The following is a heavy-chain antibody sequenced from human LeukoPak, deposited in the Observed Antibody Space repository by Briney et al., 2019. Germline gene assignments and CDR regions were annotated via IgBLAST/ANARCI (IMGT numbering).Heavy chain of an antibody. V-gene: IGHV4-30-4*01. D-gene: IGHD1-20*01. Sequence: SETLSLTCTVSGGSISSYYWSWIRQPPGKGLEWIGYIYYSGSTYYNPSLKSRVTISVDTSKNQFSLKLSSVTAADTAVYYCARDHNWNWFDPWGQGTLVTVSS. CDR1: GGSISSYY. CDR3: ARDHNWNWFDP. J-gene: IGHJ5*02. CDR2: IYYSGST.